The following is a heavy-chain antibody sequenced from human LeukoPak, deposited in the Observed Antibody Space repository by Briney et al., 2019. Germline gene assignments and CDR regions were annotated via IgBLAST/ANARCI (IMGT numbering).Heavy chain of an antibody. CDR3: ARDRNFPDFDY. Sequence: ASVKVSCKASGYTFNGYYIHWVRQAPGQGLEWMGWVNPSSGGTNYAQKFQGRVTMTRDTSITTAYMELSSLRSDDTAVYYCARDRNFPDFDYWGQGTLVTVSS. V-gene: IGHV1-2*02. J-gene: IGHJ4*02. CDR2: VNPSSGGT. CDR1: GYTFNGYY. D-gene: IGHD1-7*01.